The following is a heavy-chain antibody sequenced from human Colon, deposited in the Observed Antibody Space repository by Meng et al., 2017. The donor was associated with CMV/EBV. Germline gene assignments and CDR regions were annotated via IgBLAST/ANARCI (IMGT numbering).Heavy chain of an antibody. Sequence: QVQLVESGGGVVQPGRSLRLSCAASGFTFSSYGMHWVRQAPGKGLEWVTLISYDGSNKLYADSVKGRFTISRDNSKNTLYLQMNSLRAEDTAVYYCVSDYSDVHWGQGTLVTVSS. V-gene: IGHV3-30*03. D-gene: IGHD4-17*01. CDR2: ISYDGSNK. CDR1: GFTFSSYG. CDR3: VSDYSDVH. J-gene: IGHJ4*02.